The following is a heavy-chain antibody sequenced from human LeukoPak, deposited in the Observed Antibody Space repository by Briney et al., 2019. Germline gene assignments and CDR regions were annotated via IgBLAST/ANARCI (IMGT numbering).Heavy chain of an antibody. CDR1: GFTFSSYG. J-gene: IGHJ4*02. CDR2: ISYDGSNK. V-gene: IGHV3-30*03. CDR3: ARAHRVQLWRLDY. D-gene: IGHD5-18*01. Sequence: LSGGSLRLSCAASGFTFSSYGMHWVRQAPGKGLEWVAVISYDGSNKYYADSVKGRFTISRDNSKNTLYLQMNSLRAEDTAVYYCARAHRVQLWRLDYWGQGTLVTVSS.